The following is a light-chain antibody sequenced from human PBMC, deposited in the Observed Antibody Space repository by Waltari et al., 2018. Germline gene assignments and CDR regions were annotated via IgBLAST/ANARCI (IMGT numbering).Light chain of an antibody. CDR1: QSISSS. V-gene: IGKV1-39*01. CDR2: VAS. Sequence: SSLSASVGDRVTITCRASQSISSSLNWYQQIPGKAPKLLIYVASNLQSGVPSRFSGSGSGTDFSLTISSLQPEDFATYYCQQSYITTYTFGQGTKLEIK. CDR3: QQSYITTYT. J-gene: IGKJ2*01.